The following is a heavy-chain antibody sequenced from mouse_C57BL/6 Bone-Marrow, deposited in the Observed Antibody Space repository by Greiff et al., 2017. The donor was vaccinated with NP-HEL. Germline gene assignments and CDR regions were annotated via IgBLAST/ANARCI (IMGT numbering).Heavy chain of an antibody. CDR3: AREGGLRRRTYAMDY. CDR1: GFTFSDYY. J-gene: IGHJ4*01. V-gene: IGHV5-16*01. Sequence: EVQLVESEAGLVQPGSSMKLSCTASGFTFSDYYMAWVRQVPEKGLEWVANINYDGSSTYYLDSLKSRFIISRDNAKNILYLQMSSLKSEDTATYYCAREGGLRRRTYAMDYWGQGTSVTVSS. CDR2: INYDGSST. D-gene: IGHD2-4*01.